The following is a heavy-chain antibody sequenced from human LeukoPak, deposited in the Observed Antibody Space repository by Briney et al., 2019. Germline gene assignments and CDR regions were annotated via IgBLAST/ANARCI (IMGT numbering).Heavy chain of an antibody. CDR3: ARVGPQLVLNS. Sequence: ASVKVSCKASGYTFTSYGINWVRQAPGQGLELMGFISAYNGETNYSQKSQSRGAMTTDTSTRTAYTELTSLTSDDTAVYYCARVGPQLVLNSSGEGTLVTVSS. D-gene: IGHD6-13*01. CDR2: ISAYNGET. CDR1: GYTFTSYG. V-gene: IGHV1-18*01. J-gene: IGHJ5*01.